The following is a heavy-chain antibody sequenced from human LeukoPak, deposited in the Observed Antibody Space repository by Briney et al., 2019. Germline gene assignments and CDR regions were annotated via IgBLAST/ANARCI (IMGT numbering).Heavy chain of an antibody. D-gene: IGHD3-3*01. Sequence: PGGSLRLSCAASGFTFDDYGMSWVRQAPGKGLEWVSGINWNGGSTGYADSVKGRFTISRDNAKNSLYLLMNSLGAEDTALYYCARDGGNYDFWSGYYYAFDIWGRGTMVTVSS. V-gene: IGHV3-20*04. CDR3: ARDGGNYDFWSGYYYAFDI. J-gene: IGHJ3*02. CDR2: INWNGGST. CDR1: GFTFDDYG.